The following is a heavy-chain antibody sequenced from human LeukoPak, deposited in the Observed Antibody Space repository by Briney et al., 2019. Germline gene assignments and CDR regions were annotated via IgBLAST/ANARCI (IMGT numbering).Heavy chain of an antibody. V-gene: IGHV4-59*01. CDR2: IDPSGSA. Sequence: SETLSLTCAVSGGSISPYYWSWIRQSPGKGLEWIGYIDPSGSASYNPSLKSRDTIFVDTSKNLFSLILTSVSASDTAIYYCARDHWLFSSKTWYYYGMDVWGQGTTVTVSS. CDR3: ARDHWLFSSKTWYYYGMDV. J-gene: IGHJ6*02. D-gene: IGHD3-9*01. CDR1: GGSISPYY.